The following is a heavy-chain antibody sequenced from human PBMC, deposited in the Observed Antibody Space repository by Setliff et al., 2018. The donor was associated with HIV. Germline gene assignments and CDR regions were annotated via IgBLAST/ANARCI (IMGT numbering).Heavy chain of an antibody. V-gene: IGHV4-38-2*01. J-gene: IGHJ3*02. D-gene: IGHD3-9*01. CDR3: ARRQSYYDILNGRAFDALDI. CDR1: GFSIRSGYY. CDR2: IFHSGST. Sequence: SETLSLTCAVSGFSIRSGYYWAWIRQPPGKGLEWIGTIFHSGSTNYNPSLKSRVTISVDTSKNQFSLKLRFVTAADTAVYSCARRQSYYDILNGRAFDALDIWGQGTKVTVSS.